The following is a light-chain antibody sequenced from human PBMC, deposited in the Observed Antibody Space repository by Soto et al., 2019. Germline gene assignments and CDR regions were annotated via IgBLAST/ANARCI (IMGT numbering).Light chain of an antibody. CDR2: GNS. Sequence: QSVLTQPPSVSGAPGQRVTISCTGSSSNIGAGYDVHWYQQLPGTAPKLLIYGNSNRPSGVPDRFSGSKSGTSASLAITGLQAEDEADYYCCSYAGVSGVFGGGTKLTVL. CDR1: SSNIGAGYD. J-gene: IGLJ3*02. V-gene: IGLV1-40*01. CDR3: CSYAGVSGV.